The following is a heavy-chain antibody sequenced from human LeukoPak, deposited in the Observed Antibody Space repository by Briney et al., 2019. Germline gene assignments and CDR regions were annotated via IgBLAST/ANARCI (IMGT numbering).Heavy chain of an antibody. CDR2: ISAYNGNT. CDR1: GYTFTSYG. J-gene: IGHJ5*02. D-gene: IGHD3-22*01. Sequence: ASVKVSRKASGYTFTSYGISWVRQAPGQGLEWMGWISAYNGNTNYAQKLQGRVTMTTDTSTSTAYMELRSLRSDDTAVYYCARASSGYSVMSSWGQGTLVTVSS. CDR3: ARASSGYSVMSS. V-gene: IGHV1-18*01.